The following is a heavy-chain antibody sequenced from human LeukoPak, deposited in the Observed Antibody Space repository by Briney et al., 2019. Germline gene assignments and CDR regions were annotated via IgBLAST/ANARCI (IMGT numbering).Heavy chain of an antibody. J-gene: IGHJ4*02. CDR3: TTVVGRAAAGDY. CDR2: IKSKTDGGTT. D-gene: IGHD6-13*01. CDR1: GFTFSNAW. V-gene: IGHV3-15*01. Sequence: PGGSLRLSWAASGFTFSNAWMSWVRQAPGKGLEWVGRIKSKTDGGTTDYAAPVKGRFTISRDDSKNTLYLQMNSLETEDTAVYYCTTVVGRAAAGDYWGQGTLVTVSS.